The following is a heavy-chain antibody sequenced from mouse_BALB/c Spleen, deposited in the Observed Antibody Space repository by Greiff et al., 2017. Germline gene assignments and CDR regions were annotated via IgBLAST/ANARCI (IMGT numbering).Heavy chain of an antibody. V-gene: IGHV5-6*02. Sequence: DVKLVESGGDLVKPGGSLKLSCAASGFTFSSYGMSWVRQTPDKSLEWVATISSGGSYTYYPDSVKGRFTISRDNAKNTLCLQISSLKSEDTAMYYCARRGYDAMDYWGQGTSVTVSA. CDR3: ARRGYDAMDY. J-gene: IGHJ4*01. CDR2: ISSGGSYT. CDR1: GFTFSSYG. D-gene: IGHD2-14*01.